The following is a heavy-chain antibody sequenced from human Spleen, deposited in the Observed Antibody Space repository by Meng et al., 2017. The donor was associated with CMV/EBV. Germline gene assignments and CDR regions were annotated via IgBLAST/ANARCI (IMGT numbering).Heavy chain of an antibody. V-gene: IGHV3-30*02. CDR1: EFTFSSYS. Sequence: GESLKISCAASEFTFSSYSLSWVRQAPGKGLEWVAFIRYDGSNKYYADSVKGRFTISRDNSKNTLYLQMNSLRAEDTAVYYCAIQLPSRGFYYYGMDVWGQGTTVTVSS. CDR2: IRYDGSNK. D-gene: IGHD2-2*01. J-gene: IGHJ6*02. CDR3: AIQLPSRGFYYYGMDV.